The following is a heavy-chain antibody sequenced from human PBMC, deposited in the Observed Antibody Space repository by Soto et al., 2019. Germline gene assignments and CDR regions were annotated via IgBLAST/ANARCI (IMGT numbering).Heavy chain of an antibody. V-gene: IGHV3-23*01. D-gene: IGHD4-4*01. Sequence: AGSLRLSCAASGFTFSSYAMIWVRQAPGKGLEWVSAISGSGASTYYADSVKGRFTVSRDNSKNTLYLQMNSLRAEDTAVYYCAKSTETALNAFDVWGQGTTVTVPS. CDR2: ISGSGAST. J-gene: IGHJ3*01. CDR3: AKSTETALNAFDV. CDR1: GFTFSSYA.